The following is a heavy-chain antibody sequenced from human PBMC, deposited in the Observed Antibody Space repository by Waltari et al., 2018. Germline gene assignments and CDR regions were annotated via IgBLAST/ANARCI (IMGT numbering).Heavy chain of an antibody. D-gene: IGHD3-9*01. V-gene: IGHV4-34*01. CDR2: INHSGST. CDR1: GGSFSGYY. J-gene: IGHJ3*02. CDR3: ARSNSGAVLRYFDWLEPKAFDI. Sequence: QVQLQQWGAGLLKPSETLSLTCAVYGGSFSGYYWSWIRQPHGKGLEWIGEINHSGSTNYNPSLKSRVTISVDTSKNQFSLKLSSVTAADTAVYYCARSNSGAVLRYFDWLEPKAFDIWGQGTMVTVSS.